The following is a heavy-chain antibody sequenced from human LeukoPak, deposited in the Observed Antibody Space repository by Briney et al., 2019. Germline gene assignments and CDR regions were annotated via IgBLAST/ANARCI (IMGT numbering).Heavy chain of an antibody. CDR1: GYTFTDYY. CDR2: VDPEDGET. D-gene: IGHD4-11*01. V-gene: IGHV1-69-2*01. Sequence: ATVEISCKVSGYTFTDYYMHWVQRAPGKGLEWMGLVDPEDGETIYAQKFQGRVTITADTSTDTAYMELSSLRSEDTAMYYCATTSNRARYFDFWGQGTLVTVSS. J-gene: IGHJ4*02. CDR3: ATTSNRARYFDF.